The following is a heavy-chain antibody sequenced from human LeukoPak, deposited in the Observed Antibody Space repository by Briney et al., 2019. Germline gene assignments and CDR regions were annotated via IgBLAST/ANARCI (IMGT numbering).Heavy chain of an antibody. D-gene: IGHD6-6*01. CDR2: IYYSGST. Sequence: TLSLTCTVSGGSISSGGYYWSWIRQHPGKGLEWIGYIYYSGSTYYNPSLKSRVTISVDTSKNQFSLKLSSVTAADTAVYYCARAGDSSSYFDCWGQGTLVTVSS. J-gene: IGHJ4*02. V-gene: IGHV4-31*03. CDR3: ARAGDSSSYFDC. CDR1: GGSISSGGYY.